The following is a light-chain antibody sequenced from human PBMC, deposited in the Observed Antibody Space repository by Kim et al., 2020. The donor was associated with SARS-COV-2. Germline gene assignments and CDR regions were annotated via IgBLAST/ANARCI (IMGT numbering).Light chain of an antibody. CDR2: ETG. CDR3: LLSYSDSRV. V-gene: IGLV7-46*01. CDR1: TVAVTSSHF. Sequence: PAEPITRSSDSSTVAVTSSHFPYWFQQQPGQAPRTLSYETGHSHSWTPARFSGSLLGGKAALTLSAAQAEDEADYYCLLSYSDSRVFGGGTQLTVL. J-gene: IGLJ2*01.